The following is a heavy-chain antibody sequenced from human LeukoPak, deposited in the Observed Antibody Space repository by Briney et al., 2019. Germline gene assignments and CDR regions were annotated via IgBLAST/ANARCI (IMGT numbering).Heavy chain of an antibody. V-gene: IGHV4-39*01. CDR3: ARHRAYYYGSGSYYNWFDP. CDR1: GGSISSSSYY. J-gene: IGHJ5*02. CDR2: IYYSGST. D-gene: IGHD3-10*01. Sequence: PSETLSLTCTVSGGSISSSSYYWGWIRQPPGKGLEWIGSIYYSGSTYYNPSLKSRVTISVDTSKNQFSLKLSSVTAADTAVYYCARHRAYYYGSGSYYNWFDPWGQGTLVTVSS.